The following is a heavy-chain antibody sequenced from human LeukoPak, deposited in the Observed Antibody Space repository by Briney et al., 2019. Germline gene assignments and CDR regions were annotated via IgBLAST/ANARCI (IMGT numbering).Heavy chain of an antibody. CDR2: VSGDGGGT. CDR3: AKDMRCTSTSCYGPFDF. V-gene: IGHV3-43*02. Sequence: TGGSLRLSCAASGFTLSSYAMSWVRQAPGKGLEWVSLVSGDGGGTDYADSVKGRFTISRDNSKNSLYLQMNSLRTEDTALYFCAKDMRCTSTSCYGPFDFWGQGTLVTVSS. D-gene: IGHD2-2*01. CDR1: GFTLSSYA. J-gene: IGHJ4*02.